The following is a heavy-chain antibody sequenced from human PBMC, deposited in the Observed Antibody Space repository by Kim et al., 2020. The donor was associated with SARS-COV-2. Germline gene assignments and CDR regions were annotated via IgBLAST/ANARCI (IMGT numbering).Heavy chain of an antibody. CDR1: GFTFSSYG. J-gene: IGHJ4*01. D-gene: IGHD2-15*01. CDR2: ISYDGSNK. Sequence: GGSLRLSCAASGFTFSSYGMHWVRQAPGKGLEWVAVISYDGSNKYYADSVKGRFTISRDNSKNTLYLQMNSLRAEDTAVYYCAKGDIVVVVAVTLFDYWG. CDR3: AKGDIVVVVAVTLFDY. V-gene: IGHV3-30*18.